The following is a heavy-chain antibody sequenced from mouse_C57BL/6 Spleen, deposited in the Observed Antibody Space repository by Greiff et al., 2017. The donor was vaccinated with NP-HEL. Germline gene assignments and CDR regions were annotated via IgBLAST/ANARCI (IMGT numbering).Heavy chain of an antibody. CDR2: IHPNSGST. D-gene: IGHD1-1*01. CDR3: ASYYYGSSYGFAY. Sequence: QVQLQQSGAELVKPGASVKLSCKASGYTFTSYWMHWVKQRPGQGLEWIGMIHPNSGSTNYNEKFKSKATLTVGKSSSTAYMQLSSLTSEDSAVYYCASYYYGSSYGFAYWGQGTLVTVSA. V-gene: IGHV1-64*01. J-gene: IGHJ3*01. CDR1: GYTFTSYW.